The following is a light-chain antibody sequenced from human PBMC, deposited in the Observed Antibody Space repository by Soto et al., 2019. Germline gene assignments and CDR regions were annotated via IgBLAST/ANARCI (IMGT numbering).Light chain of an antibody. V-gene: IGLV2-11*01. CDR3: CSYAGNYLYV. CDR1: ISDVGGYNF. CDR2: DVS. J-gene: IGLJ1*01. Sequence: QSVLTQPRSVSGSPGQPVTISCTGTISDVGGYNFVSWYQQHPDKAPQVMIYDVSKLPSGVPDRFSGSKSGNTASLTISGLQAEDEADYYCCSYAGNYLYVFGTGTKVTVL.